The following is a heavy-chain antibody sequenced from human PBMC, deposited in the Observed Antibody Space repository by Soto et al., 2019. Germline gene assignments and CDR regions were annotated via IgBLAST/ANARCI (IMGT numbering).Heavy chain of an antibody. CDR2: ISIRGDYR. CDR1: GFTFSSSG. D-gene: IGHD4-17*01. Sequence: EGQLLKSGGGLVQPGESLRLSCAASGFTFSSSGMSWVRQAPGKGLEWVSSISIRGDYRYYADSVKGRFTISRDNSKNTLYLQMSSLTAEDTAIDYCANHGGFDFWGQGTMVAVSS. V-gene: IGHV3-23*01. J-gene: IGHJ3*01. CDR3: ANHGGFDF.